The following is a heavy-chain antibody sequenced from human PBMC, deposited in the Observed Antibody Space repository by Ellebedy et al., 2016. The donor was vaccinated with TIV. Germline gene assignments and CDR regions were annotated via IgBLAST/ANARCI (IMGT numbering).Heavy chain of an antibody. Sequence: GESLKISCAASGFTFSSYAMSWVRQAPGKGLEWVSAISGSGGSTYYADSVKGRFTISRDNSKNTLYLQMNSLRAEDTAVYYCANFPTTVTILGVIWGQGTLVTVSS. CDR2: ISGSGGST. D-gene: IGHD4-17*01. V-gene: IGHV3-23*01. J-gene: IGHJ4*02. CDR3: ANFPTTVTILGVI. CDR1: GFTFSSYA.